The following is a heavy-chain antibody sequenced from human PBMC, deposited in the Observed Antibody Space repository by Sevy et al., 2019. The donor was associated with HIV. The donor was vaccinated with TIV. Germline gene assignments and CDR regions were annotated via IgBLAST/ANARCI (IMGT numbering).Heavy chain of an antibody. D-gene: IGHD4-17*01. V-gene: IGHV6-1*01. J-gene: IGHJ4*02. CDR1: GDSVSSDSGA. Sequence: SQTLSLTCAISGDSVSSDSGAWNWIRQSPSRGLEWLGRAYYRSKWYNDYAVSVKSRITINPDTSKNQFSLQLNSVTPEDTAVYYCARNRPGDYVGYFDYWGQGTLVTVSS. CDR3: ARNRPGDYVGYFDY. CDR2: AYYRSKWYN.